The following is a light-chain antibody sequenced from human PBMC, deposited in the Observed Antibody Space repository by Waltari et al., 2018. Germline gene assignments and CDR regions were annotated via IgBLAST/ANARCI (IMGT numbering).Light chain of an antibody. J-gene: IGKJ1*01. Sequence: EIVLTQSPGTLSLSPGERATLSCRASQSVSRALVWYQQKPGQAPRLPIYDASRRATGIPDRFSGSGSGTDFSLTISRLEPEDSAVYYCQKYERLPATFGQGTKVEI. CDR3: QKYERLPAT. CDR2: DAS. V-gene: IGKV3-20*01. CDR1: QSVSRA.